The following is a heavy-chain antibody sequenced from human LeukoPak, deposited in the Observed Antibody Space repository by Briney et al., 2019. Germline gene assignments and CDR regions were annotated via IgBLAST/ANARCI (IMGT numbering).Heavy chain of an antibody. J-gene: IGHJ4*02. CDR3: ARVAKERVGGVYYFDY. CDR1: GFTFSDYD. CDR2: IGIAGDT. Sequence: GGALRLSCAASGFTFSDYDMHWVRQATGKGLEWVSAIGIAGDTYYTGSVKGRFTISRENAKNSLYLQMNSLRAGDTAVYYCARVAKERVGGVYYFDYWGQGTLVTVSS. V-gene: IGHV3-13*01. D-gene: IGHD1-1*01.